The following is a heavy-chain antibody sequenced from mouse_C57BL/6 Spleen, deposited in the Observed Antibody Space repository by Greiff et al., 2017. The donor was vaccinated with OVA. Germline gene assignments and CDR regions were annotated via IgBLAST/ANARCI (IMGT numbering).Heavy chain of an antibody. CDR2: IYPGDGDT. D-gene: IGHD2-5*01. CDR3: TRSAYYSNPWFAY. V-gene: IGHV1-80*01. CDR1: GYAFSSYW. Sequence: VQRVESGAELVKPGASVKISCKASGYAFSSYWMNWVKQRPGKGLEWIGQIYPGDGDTNYNGKFKGKATLTADKSSSTAYMQLSSLTSEDSAVYFGTRSAYYSNPWFAYWGKGTLVTVSA. J-gene: IGHJ3*01.